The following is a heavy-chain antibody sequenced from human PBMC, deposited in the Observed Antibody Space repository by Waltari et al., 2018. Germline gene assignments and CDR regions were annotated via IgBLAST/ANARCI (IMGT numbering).Heavy chain of an antibody. V-gene: IGHV3-48*03. D-gene: IGHD6-19*01. CDR2: ISSSGSTI. CDR1: GFTFSSYE. CDR3: ARGAVGGWRDFDY. J-gene: IGHJ4*02. Sequence: EVQLVESGGGLVQPGGSLRLSCAASGFTFSSYEMNWVRQAPGKGLEWVSYISSSGSTIYYADSVKGRFTISRDNAKNTLYLQMNSLRAEDTAVYYCARGAVGGWRDFDYWGQGTLVTVSS.